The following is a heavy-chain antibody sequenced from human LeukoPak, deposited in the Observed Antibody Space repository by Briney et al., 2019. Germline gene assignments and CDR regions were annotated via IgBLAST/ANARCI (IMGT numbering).Heavy chain of an antibody. J-gene: IGHJ3*02. V-gene: IGHV1-69*06. CDR2: IIPIFGTA. CDR3: ARAFSAWSAFDI. D-gene: IGHD3-10*01. CDR1: GGTFSSYA. Sequence: ASVNVSCKASGGTFSSYAISWVRQAPGQGLEWMGGIIPIFGTANYAQKFQGRVTITADKSTSTAYLDLRSLRSDDTAVYYCARAFSAWSAFDIWGQGTMVTVSS.